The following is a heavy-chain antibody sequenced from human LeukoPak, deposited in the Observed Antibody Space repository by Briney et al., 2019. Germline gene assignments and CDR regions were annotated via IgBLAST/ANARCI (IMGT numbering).Heavy chain of an antibody. Sequence: GGSLRLSCAASGFTVSSNYMSWVRQAPGKGLERVSIIYSSGNTYYADSVKGRFTISRDTSKNMLYLQMNSLRAEDTAFYYCAREVGATRGLDTWGQGTLVTVSS. D-gene: IGHD1-26*01. V-gene: IGHV3-53*01. J-gene: IGHJ5*02. CDR2: IYSSGNT. CDR1: GFTVSSNY. CDR3: AREVGATRGLDT.